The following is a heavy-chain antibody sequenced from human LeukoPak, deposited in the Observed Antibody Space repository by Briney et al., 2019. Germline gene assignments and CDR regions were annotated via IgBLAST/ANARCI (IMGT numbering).Heavy chain of an antibody. CDR2: INHSGGT. D-gene: IGHD5-18*01. CDR1: GGSFSGYY. Sequence: SETLSLTCAVYGGSFSGYYWSWIRQPPGKGLEWIGEINHSGGTNYNPSLKSRVTISVDTSKNQFSLMLSSVTAADTAVYYCARVTRVKDTAMVRHAFDIWGQGTMVTVSS. CDR3: ARVTRVKDTAMVRHAFDI. J-gene: IGHJ3*02. V-gene: IGHV4-34*01.